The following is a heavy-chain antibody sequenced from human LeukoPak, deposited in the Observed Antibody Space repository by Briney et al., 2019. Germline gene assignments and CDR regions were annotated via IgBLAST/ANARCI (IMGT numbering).Heavy chain of an antibody. CDR1: GGSFSGYY. Sequence: SETLSLTCAVYGGSFSGYYWSWIRQPPGKGLEWIGEINHSGSTNYNPSLKSRVTISVDTSKNQFSLKLSSVTAEDTAVYYCARDPQYYYGSGSYYNWFDPWGQGTLVTVSS. D-gene: IGHD3-10*01. CDR3: ARDPQYYYGSGSYYNWFDP. J-gene: IGHJ5*02. V-gene: IGHV4-34*01. CDR2: INHSGST.